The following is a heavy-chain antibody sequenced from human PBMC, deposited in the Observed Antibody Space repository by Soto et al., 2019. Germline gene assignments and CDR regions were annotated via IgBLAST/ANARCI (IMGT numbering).Heavy chain of an antibody. J-gene: IGHJ4*02. CDR1: GVSISTSH. CDR3: ARDEYGYGDSYDS. D-gene: IGHD5-12*01. CDR2: MHTSGST. V-gene: IGHV4-4*07. Sequence: SETLSLTCIVSGVSISTSHWSLIRQPAGKGLEWIGRMHTSGSTNYNPSLKSRVSMSVDTSKNHFSLKVSSVTAADTAVYYCARDEYGYGDSYDSWGQGTLVTVS.